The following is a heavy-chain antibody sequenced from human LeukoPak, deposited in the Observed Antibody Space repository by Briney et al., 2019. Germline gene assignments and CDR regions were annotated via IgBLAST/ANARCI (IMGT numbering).Heavy chain of an antibody. CDR3: ARADFDWLPTFDY. J-gene: IGHJ4*02. V-gene: IGHV1-69*13. CDR2: IIPIFGTA. CDR1: GGTFSSYA. D-gene: IGHD3-9*01. Sequence: SVKVSCKASGGTFSSYAISWVRQAPGQGLEWMGGIIPIFGTANYAQKFQGRVTITADESTSTAYMELSSLRSEDTAVYYCARADFDWLPTFDYWGQGTLVTVSP.